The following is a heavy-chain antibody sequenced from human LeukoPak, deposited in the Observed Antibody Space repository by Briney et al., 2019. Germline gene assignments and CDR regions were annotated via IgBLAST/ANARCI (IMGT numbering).Heavy chain of an antibody. CDR2: ITSSSTYT. J-gene: IGHJ4*02. CDR3: ASQYYDRHFDY. Sequence: GGSLRLSCAASGFSFSSYNMNWVRLTPGKGLEWVSSITSSSTYTFYADSVKGRFTISRDNAKNSLYLQMNSLRAEDTAVYYCASQYYDRHFDYWGQGTLVTVSS. CDR1: GFSFSSYN. D-gene: IGHD3-22*01. V-gene: IGHV3-21*01.